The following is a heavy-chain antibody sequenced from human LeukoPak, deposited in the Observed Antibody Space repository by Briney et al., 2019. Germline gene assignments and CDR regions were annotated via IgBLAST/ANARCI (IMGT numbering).Heavy chain of an antibody. Sequence: SETLSLTCAVYGGSFSGYYWNWIRQPPGKGLEWIGEITHSGSTNYNPSLKSRVTMSVDTSKNQFSLKLTSVTAADTSMYYCARVVGRKTTLDYWGQGTLVTVSS. D-gene: IGHD1-14*01. J-gene: IGHJ4*02. CDR2: ITHSGST. CDR3: ARVVGRKTTLDY. CDR1: GGSFSGYY. V-gene: IGHV4-34*01.